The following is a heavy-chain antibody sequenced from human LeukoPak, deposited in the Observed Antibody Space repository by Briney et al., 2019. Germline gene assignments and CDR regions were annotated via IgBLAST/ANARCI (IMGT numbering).Heavy chain of an antibody. CDR2: ISASGGST. J-gene: IGHJ4*02. V-gene: IGHV3-23*01. CDR3: TRASRSYGSGSYLPD. D-gene: IGHD3-10*01. CDR1: GFTFRNYA. Sequence: GGSLRLSCEVAGFTFRNYAMTWVRQTPGKGLEWVSVISASGGSTEYADSVKGRFTSSRDNSKKTLYLQMNRLRAEDTAIYYCTRASRSYGSGSYLPDWGQGTLVTVSS.